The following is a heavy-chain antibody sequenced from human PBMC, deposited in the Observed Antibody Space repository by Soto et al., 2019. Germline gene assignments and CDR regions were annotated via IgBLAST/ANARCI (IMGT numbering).Heavy chain of an antibody. CDR3: ARQFYGDYYWDDAFDI. D-gene: IGHD4-17*01. CDR1: GFTFSSYG. CDR2: IWYDGSNK. J-gene: IGHJ3*02. V-gene: IGHV3-33*01. Sequence: PGGSLRHSCAASGFTFSSYGMHWVRQAPGKELEWVAVIWYDGSNKYYADSVKGRFTISRDNSKNTLYLQMNSLRAEDTAVYYCARQFYGDYYWDDAFDIWGQGTMVTVSS.